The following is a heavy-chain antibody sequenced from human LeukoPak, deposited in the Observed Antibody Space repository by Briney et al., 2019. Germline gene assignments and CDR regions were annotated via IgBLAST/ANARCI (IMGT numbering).Heavy chain of an antibody. J-gene: IGHJ4*02. CDR3: AKAAAGYFDWLLYLDY. CDR2: ISGSGGST. V-gene: IGHV3-23*01. Sequence: GGSLRLSCAASGFTFSSYAMSWVRQAPGKGLEWVSAISGSGGSTYHADSVKGRFTISRDNSKNTLYLQMNSLRAEDTAVYYCAKAAAGYFDWLLYLDYWGQGTLVTVSS. CDR1: GFTFSSYA. D-gene: IGHD3-9*01.